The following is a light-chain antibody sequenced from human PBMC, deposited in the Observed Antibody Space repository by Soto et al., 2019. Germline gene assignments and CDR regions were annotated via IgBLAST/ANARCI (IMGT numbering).Light chain of an antibody. J-gene: IGLJ3*02. CDR1: SSDVGNYDL. CDR2: EGS. Sequence: QSVLTQPASVSGSPGQSITISCTGSSSDVGNYDLVSWYQQHPGKVPKLMIYEGSKRPSGVSHRFSDSKSGNTASLTISGLQAEDEADYYCCSYAGRSTWVFGGGTKLTVL. CDR3: CSYAGRSTWV. V-gene: IGLV2-23*01.